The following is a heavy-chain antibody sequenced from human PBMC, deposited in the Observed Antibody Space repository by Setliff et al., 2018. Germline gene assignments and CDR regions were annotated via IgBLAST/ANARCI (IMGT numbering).Heavy chain of an antibody. V-gene: IGHV1-18*01. CDR2: ISAYNGNT. Sequence: ASVKVSCKASGYTFTSFDISWVRQAPGQGLEWMGWISAYNGNTNFAQKYQGRVTMTTDTSTSTVYMELRSLRSEDTAVYFCARGALVLQFLEWLPRFYYMDVWGKGTTVTVSS. J-gene: IGHJ6*03. D-gene: IGHD3-3*01. CDR1: GYTFTSFD. CDR3: ARGALVLQFLEWLPRFYYMDV.